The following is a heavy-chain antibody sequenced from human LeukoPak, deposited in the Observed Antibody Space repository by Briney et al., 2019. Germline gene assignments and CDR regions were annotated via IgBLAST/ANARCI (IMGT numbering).Heavy chain of an antibody. D-gene: IGHD3-16*01. CDR2: IYSDGST. CDR1: GFTVSSNY. J-gene: IGHJ4*02. V-gene: IGHV3-53*01. Sequence: AGGSLRLSCAASGFTVSSNYMSWVRQAPGKGLEWVSVIYSDGSTYYADSVKGRFTISRDISKNTAYLQMNSLRAEDTAVYYCAKGASLFPYYFHYWGQGTLVTVSS. CDR3: AKGASLFPYYFHY.